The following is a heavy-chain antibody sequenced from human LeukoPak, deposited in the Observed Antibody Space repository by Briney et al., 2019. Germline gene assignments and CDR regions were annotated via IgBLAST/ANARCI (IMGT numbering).Heavy chain of an antibody. Sequence: GGSLRLSCAASGFTFSSYSMNWVRQAPGKGLEWVSSISSSSSYIYYADSVKGRFTISRDNAKNSLYLQMNSLRAEDTAVYYCARDGEPVPGNYDAFDIWGQGTMVTVSS. CDR1: GFTFSSYS. D-gene: IGHD2-2*01. V-gene: IGHV3-21*01. J-gene: IGHJ3*02. CDR2: ISSSSSYI. CDR3: ARDGEPVPGNYDAFDI.